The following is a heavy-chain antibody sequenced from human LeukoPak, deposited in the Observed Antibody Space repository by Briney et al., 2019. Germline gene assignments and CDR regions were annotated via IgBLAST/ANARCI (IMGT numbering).Heavy chain of an antibody. CDR3: ARAPYQTTSGMDV. D-gene: IGHD2-2*01. Sequence: SETLSLTCTVFGGSISSYYWSWIRQPPGKGLEWIGYIYYSGSTNYNPSLKSRVTISVDTSKNQFSLKLSSVTAADTAVYYCARAPYQTTSGMDVWGQGTTVTVSS. V-gene: IGHV4-59*01. CDR2: IYYSGST. J-gene: IGHJ6*02. CDR1: GGSISSYY.